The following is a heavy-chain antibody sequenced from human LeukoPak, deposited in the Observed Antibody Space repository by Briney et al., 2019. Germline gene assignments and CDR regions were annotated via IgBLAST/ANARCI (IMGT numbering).Heavy chain of an antibody. J-gene: IGHJ4*02. CDR3: ARVDTAMDLDY. Sequence: PGGSLRLSCAASGFTFSSYGMHWVRQAPGKGLEWVSVIYSGGTTYYADSVKGRFTISRDNSKNTLYLQMNSLRAEDTAVYYCARVDTAMDLDYWGQGTLVTVSS. V-gene: IGHV3-NL1*01. CDR1: GFTFSSYG. D-gene: IGHD5-18*01. CDR2: IYSGGTT.